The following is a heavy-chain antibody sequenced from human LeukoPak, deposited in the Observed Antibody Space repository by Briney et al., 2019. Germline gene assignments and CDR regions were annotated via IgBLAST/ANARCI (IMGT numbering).Heavy chain of an antibody. CDR2: IYTSGST. J-gene: IGHJ6*03. CDR1: GVSISSYY. V-gene: IGHV4-4*07. Sequence: SETLSLTCTVSGVSISSYYWSWIRQPAGKGLEWIGRIYTSGSTNYNPSLKSRVTMSVDTSKNQFSLKLSSVTAADTAVYYCARDRLPYSSSWYHYYYYMDVWGKGTTVTVSS. D-gene: IGHD6-13*01. CDR3: ARDRLPYSSSWYHYYYYMDV.